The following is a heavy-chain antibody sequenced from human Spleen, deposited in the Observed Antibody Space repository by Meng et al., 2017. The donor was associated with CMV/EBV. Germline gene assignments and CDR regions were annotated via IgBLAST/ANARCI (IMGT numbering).Heavy chain of an antibody. V-gene: IGHV3-7*03. D-gene: IGHD2/OR15-2a*01. CDR1: GFVLSRNW. CDR3: ARDQYGYFDY. Sequence: LSGAAAGFVLSRNWMTWVRQAAGEGLEWVANINQDGSEKYFVDSVKGRFTISRDNAKNSLFLQMNNLRAEDTAVYYCARDQYGYFDYWGQGTVVTVSS. CDR2: INQDGSEK. J-gene: IGHJ4*02.